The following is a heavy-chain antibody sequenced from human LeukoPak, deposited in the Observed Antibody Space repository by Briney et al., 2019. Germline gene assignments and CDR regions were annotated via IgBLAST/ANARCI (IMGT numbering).Heavy chain of an antibody. V-gene: IGHV4-38-2*02. J-gene: IGHJ4*02. Sequence: SETLSLTCTVSGYSISSGYYWGWIRQPPGKGLEWIGSIYHNGSTYYNPSLKSRVTISVDTSKNQFSLKLSSVTAADTAVYYCASGPDGQRRPLRYWGQGTLVTVSS. D-gene: IGHD6-25*01. CDR2: IYHNGST. CDR3: ASGPDGQRRPLRY. CDR1: GYSISSGYY.